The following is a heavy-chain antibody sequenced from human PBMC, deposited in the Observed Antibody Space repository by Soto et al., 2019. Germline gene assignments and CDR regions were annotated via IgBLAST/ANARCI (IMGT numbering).Heavy chain of an antibody. CDR1: GFTFSNYW. V-gene: IGHV3-74*01. CDR3: ARDYREIDSWHFDC. D-gene: IGHD6-13*01. Sequence: EVQLVESGGGLVQPGGSLRLSCAASGFTFSNYWMHWVRQAPGKGPVWVSRINNDGSSTRHADSVKGRFTISRDNAKNTLYLQMNSLRAEDTAVYYCARDYREIDSWHFDCWGQGTLVTVSS. J-gene: IGHJ4*02. CDR2: INNDGSST.